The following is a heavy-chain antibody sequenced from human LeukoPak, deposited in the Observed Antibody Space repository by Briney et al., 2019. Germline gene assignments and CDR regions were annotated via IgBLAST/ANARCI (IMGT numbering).Heavy chain of an antibody. J-gene: IGHJ6*03. CDR1: GFTFGDYA. Sequence: GGSLRLSGTASGFTFGDYAMSWFRQAPGKGLEWVGFIRSKAYGGTTEYAASVKGRFTISRDDSESIAYLQMNSLKTEDTAVYYCTRVLGNYASLYYYYMDVWGKGTTVTVSS. D-gene: IGHD4-11*01. V-gene: IGHV3-49*03. CDR3: TRVLGNYASLYYYYMDV. CDR2: IRSKAYGGTT.